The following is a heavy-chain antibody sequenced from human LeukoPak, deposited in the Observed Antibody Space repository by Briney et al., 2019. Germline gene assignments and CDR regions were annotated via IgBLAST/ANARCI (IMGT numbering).Heavy chain of an antibody. V-gene: IGHV4-59*01. CDR2: IYYSGST. CDR3: ARDHYGDYGSGWFDP. CDR1: GGSISSYY. Sequence: PSETLSLTCTVSGGSISSYYWSWIRQPPGKGLEWIGYIYYSGSTNYNPSLKSRVTISVGTSKNQFSLKLSSVTAADTAVYYCARDHYGDYGSGWFDPWGQGTLVTVSS. J-gene: IGHJ5*02. D-gene: IGHD4-17*01.